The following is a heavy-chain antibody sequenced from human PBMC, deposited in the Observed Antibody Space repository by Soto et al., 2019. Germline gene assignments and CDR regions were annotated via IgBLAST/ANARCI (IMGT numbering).Heavy chain of an antibody. CDR2: LSSSHGKT. Sequence: EAPAKVSCKASGYTFTSYAFSWVRQAPGQGLEWMGWLSSSHGKTVYAQSFQGRVTMTTDTSRSTAYMELRSLRADDTAVYYRARYLSWFYSSGSCHVNDGNYGLEVLGQGTTVTVSS. CDR1: GYTFTSYA. J-gene: IGHJ6*02. D-gene: IGHD6-25*01. V-gene: IGHV1-18*01. CDR3: ARYLSWFYSSGSCHVNDGNYGLEV.